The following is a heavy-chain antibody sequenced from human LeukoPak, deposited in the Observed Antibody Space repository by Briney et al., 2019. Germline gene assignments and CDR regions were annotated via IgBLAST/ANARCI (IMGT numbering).Heavy chain of an antibody. Sequence: PGGSLRLSCAASGFTFSSYAMSWVRQAPGKGLEWVSAISGSGGSTYYADSVKGRFTISRDNSKNTLYLQMDSLRAEDTATYYCAKNVGMLWGNMDVWGQGTTVAVSS. J-gene: IGHJ6*02. V-gene: IGHV3-23*01. CDR2: ISGSGGST. CDR1: GFTFSSYA. D-gene: IGHD3-16*01. CDR3: AKNVGMLWGNMDV.